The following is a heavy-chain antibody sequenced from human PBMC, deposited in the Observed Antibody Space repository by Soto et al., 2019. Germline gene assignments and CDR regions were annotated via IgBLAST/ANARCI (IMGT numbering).Heavy chain of an antibody. CDR3: AKNGASSKTWYMWYYALDV. D-gene: IGHD6-13*01. V-gene: IGHV3-23*01. Sequence: GGSLRLSCAASGFTFSDYAMTWVRQAPGKGLEWVSGISSSGGNTYYADSVRGRFTITRDNSKNTLSLQMDSLRAEDTAVYYCAKNGASSKTWYMWYYALDVWGQGTTVTVSS. CDR1: GFTFSDYA. J-gene: IGHJ6*02. CDR2: ISSSGGNT.